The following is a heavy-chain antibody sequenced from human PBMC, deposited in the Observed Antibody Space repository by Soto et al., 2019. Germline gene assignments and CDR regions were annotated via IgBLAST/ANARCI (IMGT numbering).Heavy chain of an antibody. CDR3: ASSYISSWYVY. V-gene: IGHV4-31*03. CDR1: GGSISSCGYY. Sequence: SQTPSLTCTVSGGSISSCGYYWSWIRQHPGKGLEWIGYIYYSGSTYYNPSLKSRVTISVDTSKNQFSLKLSSVTAADTAVYYCASSYISSWYVYWGQGILVTDS. CDR2: IYYSGST. J-gene: IGHJ4*02. D-gene: IGHD6-13*01.